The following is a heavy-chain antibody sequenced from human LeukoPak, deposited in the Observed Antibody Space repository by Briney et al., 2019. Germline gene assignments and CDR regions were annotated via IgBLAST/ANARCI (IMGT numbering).Heavy chain of an antibody. CDR3: ARGRIAAADTTLYYYYGMGV. Sequence: PGGSLRLSCAASGFSFSSNYMRWVRQAPGKGLEWVSVIYRGGSTYYSDSVKGRFTISRDNSKNTLYLQMNSLRAEDTAVYYCARGRIAAADTTLYYYYGMGVWGQGTTVTVSS. J-gene: IGHJ6*02. V-gene: IGHV3-66*01. D-gene: IGHD6-13*01. CDR1: GFSFSSNY. CDR2: IYRGGST.